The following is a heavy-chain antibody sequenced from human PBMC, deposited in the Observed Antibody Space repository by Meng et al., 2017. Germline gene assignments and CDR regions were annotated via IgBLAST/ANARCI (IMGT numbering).Heavy chain of an antibody. J-gene: IGHJ4*02. CDR1: GFTFGDYA. V-gene: IGHV3-49*04. Sequence: GESLKISCTASGFTFGDYAMSWVRQAPGKGLEWVGFIRSKAYGGTTEYAASVKGRFTIPRDDSKSIAYLQMNSLKTEDTAVYYCIGSRVLRYFDWLAPFDYWGQGTLVTVSS. CDR3: IGSRVLRYFDWLAPFDY. CDR2: IRSKAYGGTT. D-gene: IGHD3-9*01.